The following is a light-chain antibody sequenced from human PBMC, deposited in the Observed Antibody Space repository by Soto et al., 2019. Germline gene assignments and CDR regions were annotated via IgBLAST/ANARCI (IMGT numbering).Light chain of an antibody. J-gene: IGLJ2*01. V-gene: IGLV1-47*01. CDR2: RNA. Sequence: QSVLTQPPSASETPGQRVTISCSGSSSNIGNNFIYWYQHLPGTAPKLLIYRNAQRPSGVPDRFSGSKSGTSASLAISGLRSEDEDDYYCSAWDDSLTGVIFGGGTKLTVL. CDR3: SAWDDSLTGVI. CDR1: SSNIGNNF.